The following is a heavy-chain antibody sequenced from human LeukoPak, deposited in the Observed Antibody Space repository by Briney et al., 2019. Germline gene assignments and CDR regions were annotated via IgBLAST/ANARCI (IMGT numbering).Heavy chain of an antibody. Sequence: SETLSLTCTVSGGSISSYYWSWIRQPPGKGLEWIGYIYYSGSTNYNPSLKSRVTISVDTSKNQFSLKLSSVTAADTVVYYCARDNYSWDAFDIWGQGTMVTVSS. CDR2: IYYSGST. V-gene: IGHV4-59*01. J-gene: IGHJ3*02. CDR1: GGSISSYY. CDR3: ARDNYSWDAFDI. D-gene: IGHD5-18*01.